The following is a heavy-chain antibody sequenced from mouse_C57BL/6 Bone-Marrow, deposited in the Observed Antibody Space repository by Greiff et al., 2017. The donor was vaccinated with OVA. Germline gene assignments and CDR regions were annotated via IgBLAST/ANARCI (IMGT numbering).Heavy chain of an antibody. CDR2: IDPETGGT. J-gene: IGHJ1*03. CDR1: GYTFTDYE. CDR3: TTATVVARYFDV. Sequence: VQLQQSGAELVRPGASVTLSCKASGYTFTDYEMHWVKQTPVHGLEWIGAIDPETGGTAYNQKFKGKAILTADKSSSTAYMELRSLTSEDSAVYYCTTATVVARYFDVWGTGTTVTVSS. V-gene: IGHV1-15*01. D-gene: IGHD1-1*01.